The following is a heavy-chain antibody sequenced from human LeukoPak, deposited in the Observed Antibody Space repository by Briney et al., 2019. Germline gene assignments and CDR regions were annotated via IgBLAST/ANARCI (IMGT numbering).Heavy chain of an antibody. Sequence: SETLSLTCAVYGGSFSGYYWSWIRQPPGKGLEWIGEINNSGSTNYNPSLKSRVTISVDTSKNQFSLKLSSVTAADTAVYYCARVGADGSGFLFDYWGQGTLVTVSS. CDR1: GGSFSGYY. CDR3: ARVGADGSGFLFDY. D-gene: IGHD3-10*01. CDR2: INNSGST. J-gene: IGHJ4*02. V-gene: IGHV4-34*01.